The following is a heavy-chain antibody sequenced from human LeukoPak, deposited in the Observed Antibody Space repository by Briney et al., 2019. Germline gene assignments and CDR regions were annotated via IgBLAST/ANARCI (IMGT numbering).Heavy chain of an antibody. D-gene: IGHD3-10*01. V-gene: IGHV3-30*18. CDR1: GCTFSSYG. Sequence: PGGALRLSCAASGCTFSSYGMHRGRPAPGKGGGWGAVFLYDGSNKYYADSVKGRFTISRDNSKNTLYLQMNSLRAEDTAVYYCAKAERRGDGYYYYGMDVWGQGTTVTVSS. CDR3: AKAERRGDGYYYYGMDV. CDR2: FLYDGSNK. J-gene: IGHJ6*02.